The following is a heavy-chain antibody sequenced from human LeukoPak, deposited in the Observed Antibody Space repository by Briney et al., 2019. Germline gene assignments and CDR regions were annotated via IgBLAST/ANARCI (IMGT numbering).Heavy chain of an antibody. J-gene: IGHJ6*03. D-gene: IGHD6-25*01. Sequence: ASVKVSCKASGSTFTSYYMHWVRQAPGQGLEWMGIINPSGGSTSYAQKFQGRVTMTRDMSTSTVYMELSSLRAEDTAVYYCARDILGAYATDWVAAGGCMDVWGKGTTVTISS. CDR3: ARDILGAYATDWVAAGGCMDV. CDR2: INPSGGST. V-gene: IGHV1-46*01. CDR1: GSTFTSYY.